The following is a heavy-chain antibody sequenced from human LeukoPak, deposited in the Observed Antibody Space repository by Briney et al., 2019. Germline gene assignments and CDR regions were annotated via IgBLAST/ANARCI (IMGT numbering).Heavy chain of an antibody. V-gene: IGHV3-74*01. D-gene: IGHD3-10*01. J-gene: IGHJ4*02. CDR1: GFTFSSYW. Sequence: GGSLRLSCAASGFTFSSYWMSWVRQAPGKGLMWVSRINSDGGITNYADSVKGRFTISRDNAKNTLFLQMNSLRAEDTAVYYCAKGDDSGNYPNWGQGTLVTVSS. CDR2: INSDGGIT. CDR3: AKGDDSGNYPN.